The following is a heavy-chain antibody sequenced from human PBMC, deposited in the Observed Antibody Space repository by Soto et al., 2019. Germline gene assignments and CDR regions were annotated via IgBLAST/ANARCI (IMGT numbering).Heavy chain of an antibody. D-gene: IGHD4-17*01. CDR1: GYTFTSYY. CDR3: ARERPVTTLAHRAGFFYSYGMDV. V-gene: IGHV1-46*03. CDR2: INPSGGST. Sequence: QVQLVQSGAEVKKPGASVKVSCKASGYTFTSYYMHWVRQAPGQGLEWMGIINPSGGSTSYAQKFQCRESMTKDTSTSTVYTELRSLRSEVTAVSSCARERPVTTLAHRAGFFYSYGMDVWGQGTTVTVSS. J-gene: IGHJ6*02.